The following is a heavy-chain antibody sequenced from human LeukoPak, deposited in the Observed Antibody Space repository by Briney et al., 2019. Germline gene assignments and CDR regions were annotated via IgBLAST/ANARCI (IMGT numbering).Heavy chain of an antibody. CDR1: GGSFSGYY. Sequence: SETLSLTCAVYGGSFSGYYWSWIRQPPGKGLEWIGEINHSGSTNYNPSLKSRVTISVDTSKNQFSLKLSSVTAADTAVYYCARSSSWAPPAYFDYWGQGTLVTVSS. CDR2: INHSGST. D-gene: IGHD6-13*01. CDR3: ARSSSWAPPAYFDY. J-gene: IGHJ4*02. V-gene: IGHV4-34*01.